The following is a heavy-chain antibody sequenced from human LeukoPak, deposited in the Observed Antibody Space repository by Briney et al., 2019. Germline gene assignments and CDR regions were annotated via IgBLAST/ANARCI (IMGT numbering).Heavy chain of an antibody. J-gene: IGHJ5*02. V-gene: IGHV3-7*05. CDR2: IKQDGSEK. CDR3: ARASDPWLQLT. D-gene: IGHD5-24*01. Sequence: GGSLRLSCAASGFTFSSYWMSWVRQAPGKGLEWVGNIKQDGSEKRYADSVRGRFSISRDNAQTSLYLQMNSLRAEDTAVYYCARASDPWLQLTWGQGTLVTVSS. CDR1: GFTFSSYW.